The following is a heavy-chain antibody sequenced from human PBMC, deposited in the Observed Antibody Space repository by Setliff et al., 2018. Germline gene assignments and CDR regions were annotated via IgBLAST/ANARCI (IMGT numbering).Heavy chain of an antibody. CDR3: RYWSGYYNNDY. CDR1: GDSFSNYY. D-gene: IGHD3-3*01. V-gene: IGHV4-34*01. J-gene: IGHJ4*02. CDR2: INHSGST. Sequence: PSETLSLTCTVYGDSFSNYYWGWVRQPPGKGLEWIGEINHSGSTNYIPSLKSRLTISVDTSKNQFSLKLYSVTAADTAVYYCRYWSGYYNNDYWGQGTLVTVSS.